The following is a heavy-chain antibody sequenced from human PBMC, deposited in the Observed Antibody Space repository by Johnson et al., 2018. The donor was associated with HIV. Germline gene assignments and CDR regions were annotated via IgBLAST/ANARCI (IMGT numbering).Heavy chain of an antibody. V-gene: IGHV3-9*01. D-gene: IGHD4-17*01. CDR2: ISWDSGTI. Sequence: VQLVESGGGLAQPGRSLRLSCAASGFTFEDNAMHWVRQVPGKGLEWVSTISWDSGTIAYADSVKGRFTISRDNAKNCLHLQMNSLRAEDTALYYCARPGGDYSAFGIGGQGTMVTVSS. J-gene: IGHJ3*02. CDR3: ARPGGDYSAFGI. CDR1: GFTFEDNA.